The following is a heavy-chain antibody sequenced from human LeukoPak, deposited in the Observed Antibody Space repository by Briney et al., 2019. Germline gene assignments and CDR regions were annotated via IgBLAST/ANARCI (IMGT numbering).Heavy chain of an antibody. CDR2: IRYDGSNK. J-gene: IGHJ4*02. D-gene: IGHD6-13*01. CDR3: AKEGPDYSVAAGLEY. Sequence: GGSLRLSCAASGFTFSSYGMHWVRQAPGKGLEWVAFIRYDGSNKYYADSVKGRFTISRDDSKNTLYLQMNSLRGDDTAVYYCAKEGPDYSVAAGLEYWGQGTLVTVSS. V-gene: IGHV3-30*02. CDR1: GFTFSSYG.